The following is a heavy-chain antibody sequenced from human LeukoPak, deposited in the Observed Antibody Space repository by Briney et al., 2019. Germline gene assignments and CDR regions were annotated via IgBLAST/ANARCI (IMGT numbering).Heavy chain of an antibody. D-gene: IGHD1-26*01. CDR3: ARGELLDAFAI. V-gene: IGHV1-18*01. Sequence: ASVRVSCKASGYTFISSGITWVRQAPGQGLEWMGWIGTFNGNTNYAQKLQGRVTMTTDRSTSTAYMELRSLRFDDTAVYYCARGELLDAFAIWGQGTMVTVSS. CDR1: GYTFISSG. J-gene: IGHJ3*02. CDR2: IGTFNGNT.